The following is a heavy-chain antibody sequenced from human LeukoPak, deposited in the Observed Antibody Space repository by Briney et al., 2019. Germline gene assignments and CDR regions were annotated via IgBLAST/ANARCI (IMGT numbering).Heavy chain of an antibody. J-gene: IGHJ6*03. CDR2: ISAYNGNT. CDR3: ASEGSPYYYYHYMDV. Sequence: GASVKVSCKASGYTFTSYGISWVRQAPGQGLEWMGWISAYNGNTNYAQKLQGRVTMTTDTSTSTAYMELRSLRSDDTAVYYCASEGSPYYYYHYMDVWGKGTTVTVSS. V-gene: IGHV1-18*01. CDR1: GYTFTSYG.